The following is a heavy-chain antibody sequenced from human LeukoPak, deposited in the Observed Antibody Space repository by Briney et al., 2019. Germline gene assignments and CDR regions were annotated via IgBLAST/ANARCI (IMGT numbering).Heavy chain of an antibody. Sequence: SETLSLTCAVYGGSFSGYYWSWIRQPPGRGLEWIGEINHSGSTNYNPSLKSRVTISVDTSKNQSSLKLASLTAADTAVYSCARRPIVGSTGFYFDPWGPGTLVTVSS. CDR2: INHSGST. J-gene: IGHJ5*02. CDR3: ARRPIVGSTGFYFDP. V-gene: IGHV4-34*01. CDR1: GGSFSGYY. D-gene: IGHD1-26*01.